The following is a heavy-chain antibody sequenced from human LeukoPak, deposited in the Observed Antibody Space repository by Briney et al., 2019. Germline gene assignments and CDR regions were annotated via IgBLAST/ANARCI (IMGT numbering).Heavy chain of an antibody. D-gene: IGHD3-10*01. J-gene: IGHJ4*02. CDR3: ARDMRRGYYGSGSYPDY. CDR2: IYYSGST. CDR1: GGSISNYY. V-gene: IGHV4-30-4*01. Sequence: SETLSLTCTVSGGSISNYYWSWIRQPPGKGLEWIGYIYYSGSTYYNPSLKSRVTISVDTSKNQFSLKLSSVTAADTAVYYCARDMRRGYYGSGSYPDYWGQGTLVTVSS.